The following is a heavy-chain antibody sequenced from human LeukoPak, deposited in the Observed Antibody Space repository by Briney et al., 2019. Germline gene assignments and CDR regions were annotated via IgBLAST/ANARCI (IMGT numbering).Heavy chain of an antibody. CDR1: GGSISSYY. CDR3: ARFSGSYLYYFDY. Sequence: PSETLSLTCTVSGGSISSYYWSWIRQPPGKGLEWIGYIYYSGSTNYNPSLKSRVTISVDTSKNQFSLKLSSVTVADTAVYYCARFSGSYLYYFDYWGQGTLVTVSS. CDR2: IYYSGST. J-gene: IGHJ4*02. D-gene: IGHD1-26*01. V-gene: IGHV4-59*08.